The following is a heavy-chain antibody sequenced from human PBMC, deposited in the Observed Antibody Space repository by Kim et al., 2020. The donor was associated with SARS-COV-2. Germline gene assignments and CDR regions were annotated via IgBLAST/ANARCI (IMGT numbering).Heavy chain of an antibody. CDR1: GFTFSSYA. V-gene: IGHV3-23*01. J-gene: IGHJ6*02. D-gene: IGHD2-8*01. Sequence: GGSLRLSCAASGFTFSSYAMSWVRQAPGKGLEWVSAISGSGGSTYYADSVKGRFTISRDNSKNTLYLQMNSLRAEDTAVYYCANWGLYAVGGGYYYYGMDVWGQGTTVTVSS. CDR3: ANWGLYAVGGGYYYYGMDV. CDR2: ISGSGGST.